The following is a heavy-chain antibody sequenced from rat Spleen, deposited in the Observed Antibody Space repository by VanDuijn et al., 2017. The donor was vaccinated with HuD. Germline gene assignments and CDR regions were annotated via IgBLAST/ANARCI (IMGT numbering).Heavy chain of an antibody. Sequence: EVQLVESGGGLVQPGRSLKLSCAASGFTFSNFDMAWVRQAPTKGLEWVATISYDGSKIYYRDSVKGRFTVSRDNAKSTLYLQMDSLRSEDTATYYCARHYYNNYVMDAWGQGVMVTVSS. CDR2: ISYDGSKI. CDR1: GFTFSNFD. J-gene: IGHJ2*01. CDR3: ARHYYNNYVMDA. D-gene: IGHD1-10*01. V-gene: IGHV5-29*01.